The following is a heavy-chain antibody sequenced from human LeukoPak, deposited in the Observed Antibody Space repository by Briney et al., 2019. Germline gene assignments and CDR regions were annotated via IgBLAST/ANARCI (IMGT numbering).Heavy chain of an antibody. Sequence: PGGSLRLSCAASGFTFSSYAMSWVRQAPGKGLEWVSAISGSGGSTYYADSVKGRFTISRDNFKNTLYLQMNSLRAEDTAVYYCAKHGTVWGSYRYSDYYYGMDVWGQGTTVTVSS. D-gene: IGHD3-16*02. CDR3: AKHGTVWGSYRYSDYYYGMDV. CDR1: GFTFSSYA. CDR2: ISGSGGST. V-gene: IGHV3-23*01. J-gene: IGHJ6*02.